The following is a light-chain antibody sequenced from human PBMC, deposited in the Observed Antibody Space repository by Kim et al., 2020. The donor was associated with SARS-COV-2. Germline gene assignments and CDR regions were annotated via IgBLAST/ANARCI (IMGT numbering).Light chain of an antibody. CDR1: QSISIY. Sequence: DIQMTQSPSSLSASVGDRVTITCRASQSISIYLNWYQHKPGKAPKLLIYAASSLHSGVPSRFSGSGSGTDFTLTISSLQPEDFASYYCPQSYSIPWTFGQGTKVDIK. J-gene: IGKJ1*01. V-gene: IGKV1-39*01. CDR2: AAS. CDR3: PQSYSIPWT.